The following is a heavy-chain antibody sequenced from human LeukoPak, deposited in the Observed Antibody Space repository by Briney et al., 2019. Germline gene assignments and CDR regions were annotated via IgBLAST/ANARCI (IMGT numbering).Heavy chain of an antibody. CDR2: INPNSGDT. CDR1: GYTFTGYH. V-gene: IGHV1-2*06. Sequence: ASVKVSCKASGYTFTGYHMHWVRQAPGQGLEWMGRINPNSGDTNYAQKFQGRVAMTRDTSISTAFMELTKLRSDDTAVYYCARDYCSSTSCLFDYWGQGTLVTVSS. CDR3: ARDYCSSTSCLFDY. D-gene: IGHD2-2*01. J-gene: IGHJ4*02.